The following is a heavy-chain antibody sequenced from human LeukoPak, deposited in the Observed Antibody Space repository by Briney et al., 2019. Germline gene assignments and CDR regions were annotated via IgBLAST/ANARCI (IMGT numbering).Heavy chain of an antibody. V-gene: IGHV4-59*01. CDR2: IYYSGSS. Sequence: PSETLSLTCTVSGGSISSYYWSWIRQPPGKGLEWIGYIYYSGSSNYSPSLESRVTISVDTSKSQFSLKLTSVTAADTAVYYCARVWTYYDSSGYSYYFDYWGQGTLVTVSS. CDR1: GGSISSYY. CDR3: ARVWTYYDSSGYSYYFDY. J-gene: IGHJ4*02. D-gene: IGHD3-22*01.